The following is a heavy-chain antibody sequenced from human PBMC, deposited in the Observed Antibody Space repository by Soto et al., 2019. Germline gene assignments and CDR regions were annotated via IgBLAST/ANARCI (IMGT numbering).Heavy chain of an antibody. J-gene: IGHJ6*02. CDR3: ATQGFYRMGV. CDR2: IHHSGAT. CDR1: GDSITGDNW. Sequence: QVQLQESGPGLVQPSGTLSLTCAVSGDSITGDNWWSWVRQPPGKGLEWIGEIHHSGATNYNPSLKSRVPISVDKSKNQFSLKLNSGTAADTAMFYCATQGFYRMGVWGRGTTVTVSS. V-gene: IGHV4-4*02.